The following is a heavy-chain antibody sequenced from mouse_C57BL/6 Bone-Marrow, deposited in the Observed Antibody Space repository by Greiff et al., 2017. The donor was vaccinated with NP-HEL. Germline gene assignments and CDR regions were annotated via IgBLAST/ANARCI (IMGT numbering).Heavy chain of an antibody. D-gene: IGHD1-1*01. CDR2: IYPRSGNT. CDR1: GYTFTSYG. Sequence: VKLQESGAELARPGASVKLSCKASGYTFTSYGISWVKQRTGQGLEWIGEIYPRSGNTYYNEKFKGKATLTADKSSSTAYMELRSLTSEDSAVYFCASRRYLYFDYWGQGTTLTVSS. J-gene: IGHJ2*01. V-gene: IGHV1-81*01. CDR3: ASRRYLYFDY.